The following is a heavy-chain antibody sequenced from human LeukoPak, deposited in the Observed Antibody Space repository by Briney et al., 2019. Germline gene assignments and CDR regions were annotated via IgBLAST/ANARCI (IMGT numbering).Heavy chain of an antibody. D-gene: IGHD3-10*01. CDR1: GYIFTSYY. Sequence: ASVKVSCKAFGYIFTSYYMHWVRQAPGQGLEWMGIINPSGGSTTYAQKFQGRVTMTRDTSTSTVYMELSSLRSEDTAVYYCARGGYYYGSGTFGQRTGVDYWGQGTLVSVSS. CDR3: ARGGYYYGSGTFGQRTGVDY. J-gene: IGHJ4*02. CDR2: INPSGGST. V-gene: IGHV1-46*01.